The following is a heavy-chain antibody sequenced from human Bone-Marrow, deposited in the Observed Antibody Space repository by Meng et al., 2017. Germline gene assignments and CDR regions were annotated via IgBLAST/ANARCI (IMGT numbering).Heavy chain of an antibody. V-gene: IGHV3-74*01. CDR2: IITDGSST. CDR1: GFTFSSYW. CDR3: VRLKGYCRDGTCPYDY. Sequence: GESLKISCAASGFTFSSYWMHWVRQSPGKGLVWVSRIITDGSSTIYADSVKGRFTISRDNAKNTLYLQMNSLRVEDTAVYYCVRLKGYCRDGTCPYDYWGQGALVTFSS. J-gene: IGHJ4*02. D-gene: IGHD2-15*01.